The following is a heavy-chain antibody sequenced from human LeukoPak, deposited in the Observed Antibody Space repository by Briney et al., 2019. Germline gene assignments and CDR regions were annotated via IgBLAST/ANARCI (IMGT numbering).Heavy chain of an antibody. CDR1: GYTFSGYY. D-gene: IGHD2-15*01. V-gene: IGHV1-2*02. CDR3: ARTLGYCSGGSCYFDY. J-gene: IGHJ4*02. CDR2: INPNSGGT. Sequence: GASVKVSCKASGYTFSGYYIHWVRQAPGQGLEWMGWINPNSGGTNYAQKLQGRVTMTTDTSTSTAYMELRSLRSDDTAVYYCARTLGYCSGGSCYFDYWGQGTLVTVSS.